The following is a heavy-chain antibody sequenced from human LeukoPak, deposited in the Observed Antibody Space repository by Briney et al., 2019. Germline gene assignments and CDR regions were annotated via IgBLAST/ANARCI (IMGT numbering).Heavy chain of an antibody. CDR1: GFSFSTYA. CDR2: IIGSGGST. CDR3: AKDPGLNWFDP. V-gene: IGHV3-23*01. J-gene: IGHJ5*02. Sequence: GGSLSLSCAASGFSFSTYAMHWVRPAHGKGLEWVSAIIGSGGSTYYADSVTGRFTISRDNSKNTLYLQMNSLRAEDTAVYSCAKDPGLNWFDPWGQGTLVTVSS.